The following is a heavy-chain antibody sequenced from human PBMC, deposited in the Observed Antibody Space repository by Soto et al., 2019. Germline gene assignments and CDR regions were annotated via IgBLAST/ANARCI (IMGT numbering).Heavy chain of an antibody. CDR2: ISAYNGNT. CDR3: ARVVGYYYDSSRDAFDI. Sequence: XSVKGACKAAGYPLSSYGIGWGRQAPGQGLEWMGWISAYNGNTNYAQKLQGRVTMTTDTSTSTAYMELRSLRSDDTAVYYCARVVGYYYDSSRDAFDIWGQGTMVTVSS. D-gene: IGHD3-22*01. J-gene: IGHJ3*02. V-gene: IGHV1-18*04. CDR1: GYPLSSYG.